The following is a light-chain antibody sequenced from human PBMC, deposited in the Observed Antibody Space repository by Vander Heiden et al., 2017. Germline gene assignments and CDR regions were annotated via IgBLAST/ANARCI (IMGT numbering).Light chain of an antibody. V-gene: IGLV3-25*03. CDR2: KDS. Sequence: SYELTQPPSVSVSPGQTARITCSGDALPKQYAFWYQQKPGQAPVLVMYKDSERSSGIPDRFSGSSSVTTVTLTISGVQAEDEADYYCQSADSSGADVVFGGGTKLTVL. J-gene: IGLJ2*01. CDR3: QSADSSGADVV. CDR1: ALPKQY.